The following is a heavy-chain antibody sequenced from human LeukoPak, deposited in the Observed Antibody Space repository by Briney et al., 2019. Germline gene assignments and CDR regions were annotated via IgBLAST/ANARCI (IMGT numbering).Heavy chain of an antibody. J-gene: IGHJ4*02. CDR2: ISYSGSA. CDR1: GGSVTHGGFS. D-gene: IGHD3-22*01. V-gene: IGHV4-30-2*03. Sequence: SETLSLTCAVSGGSVTHGGFSWSWIRQTPGKGLDWIGLISYSGSAYYKVSLESRLSISVDTSKNQFSLKLSSVTAADTAVYYCARQAMIVVVIRIFDYWGQGTLVTVSS. CDR3: ARQAMIVVVIRIFDY.